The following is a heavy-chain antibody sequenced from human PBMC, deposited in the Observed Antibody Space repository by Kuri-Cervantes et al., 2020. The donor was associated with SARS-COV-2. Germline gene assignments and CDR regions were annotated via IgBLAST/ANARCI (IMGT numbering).Heavy chain of an antibody. CDR3: AKPEEGWRQIVAAFDI. J-gene: IGHJ3*02. CDR2: INWNSGTI. Sequence: SLKISCAASGFIFDDSAMHWVRQAPGKGLEWVSGINWNSGTIGYADSMKGRFTISRDNSKNTLYLQMNSLRAEDTAVYYCAKPEEGWRQIVAAFDIWGQGTMVTVSS. CDR1: GFIFDDSA. D-gene: IGHD5-24*01. V-gene: IGHV3-9*01.